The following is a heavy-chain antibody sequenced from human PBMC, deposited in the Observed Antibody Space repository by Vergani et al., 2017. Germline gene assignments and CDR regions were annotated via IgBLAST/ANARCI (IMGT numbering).Heavy chain of an antibody. CDR1: GFTFDDYA. CDR3: AKDISVDCSSTSCYHDAFDI. D-gene: IGHD2-2*01. Sequence: EVQLVESGGGLIQPGGSLRLSCAASGFTFDDYAMHWVRQAPGKGLEWVSGISWNSGSIGYADSVKGRFTISRDNAKNSLYLQMNSLRAEDTALYYCAKDISVDCSSTSCYHDAFDIWGQGTMVTVSS. J-gene: IGHJ3*02. CDR2: ISWNSGSI. V-gene: IGHV3-9*01.